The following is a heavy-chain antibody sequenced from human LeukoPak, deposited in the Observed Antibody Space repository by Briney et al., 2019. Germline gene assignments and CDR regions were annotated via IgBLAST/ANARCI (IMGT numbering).Heavy chain of an antibody. J-gene: IGHJ4*02. D-gene: IGHD2-15*01. Sequence: KPSETLSLTCAVSGYSISSGYYWGWIRQPPGKGLEWIGSVFRSGSTSSYPSLKSRVTISVDTSKNQFSLKLSSVTAADTAVYYCARGDGSYSDWGQGTLVTVSS. V-gene: IGHV4-38-2*01. CDR1: GYSISSGYY. CDR3: ARGDGSYSD. CDR2: VFRSGST.